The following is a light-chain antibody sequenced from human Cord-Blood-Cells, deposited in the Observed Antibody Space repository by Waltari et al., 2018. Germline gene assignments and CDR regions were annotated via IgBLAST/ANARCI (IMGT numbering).Light chain of an antibody. Sequence: AIRMTQSPSSLSASTGDRVTITCRASQGISSYLAWYQQKPGKAPKLLIYAASTLQSGVPSRFSGSASGTDFTLTISCLQSEDFATYYCQQYYSYLLTFGGGTKVEIK. CDR2: AAS. CDR3: QQYYSYLLT. V-gene: IGKV1-8*01. CDR1: QGISSY. J-gene: IGKJ4*01.